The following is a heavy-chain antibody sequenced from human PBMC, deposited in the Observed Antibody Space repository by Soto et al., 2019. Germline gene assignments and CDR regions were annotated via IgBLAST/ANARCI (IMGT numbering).Heavy chain of an antibody. CDR1: GFTFSSYA. CDR2: ISYDGSNK. D-gene: IGHD1-26*01. J-gene: IGHJ6*02. V-gene: IGHV3-30-3*01. Sequence: GGSLRLSCAASGFTFSSYAMHWVRQAPGKGLEWVSVISYDGSNKYYADSVKGRFTISRDNSKNTLYLQMNSLRAEDTAVYYCARELAVVGATTGLKYYYGMDVWGQGTTVTVSS. CDR3: ARELAVVGATTGLKYYYGMDV.